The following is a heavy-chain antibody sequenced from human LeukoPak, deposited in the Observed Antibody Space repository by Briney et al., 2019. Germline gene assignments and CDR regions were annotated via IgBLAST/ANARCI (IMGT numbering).Heavy chain of an antibody. J-gene: IGHJ4*02. V-gene: IGHV4-34*01. Sequence: SETLSLTCAVYGGSFSGYYWSWIRQPPGKGLEWIGEINHSGSTYSNSSLKSRVSMFVDTSKNQFSLILTSVTAADTAVYYCARQTGVGLFILPGGQGTLVTVSS. CDR1: GGSFSGYY. CDR2: INHSGST. CDR3: ARQTGVGLFILP. D-gene: IGHD3-3*01.